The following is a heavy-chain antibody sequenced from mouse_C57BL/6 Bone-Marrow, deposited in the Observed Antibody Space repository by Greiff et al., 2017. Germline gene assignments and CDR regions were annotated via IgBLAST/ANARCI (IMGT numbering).Heavy chain of an antibody. J-gene: IGHJ1*03. Sequence: QVQLQQPGAELVRPGTSVKLSCKASGYTFTSYWMHWVKQRPGQGLEWIGVIDPSDSYTNYNQKFKGKATLTVDTSSSTAYMQLSSLTSEDSAVYYCARRGNYGKGYFEVWGTGTTVTVSS. CDR1: GYTFTSYW. CDR3: ARRGNYGKGYFEV. CDR2: IDPSDSYT. D-gene: IGHD2-1*01. V-gene: IGHV1-59*01.